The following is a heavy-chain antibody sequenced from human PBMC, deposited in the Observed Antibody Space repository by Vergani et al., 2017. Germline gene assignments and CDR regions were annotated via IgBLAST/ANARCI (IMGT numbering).Heavy chain of an antibody. CDR1: GRPISSSSYY. J-gene: IGHJ6*02. Sequence: QLQLQESGPGLVKPSETLSLTCTVSGRPISSSSYYWGWIRQPPGKGLEWIGCIYYSASTYYNPSLKRRVTISVDTSKNQFSLKLSSVTAADTAVYYCARHLAYCGGDCYPYYYGMDVWGQGTTVTVSS. CDR3: ARHLAYCGGDCYPYYYGMDV. V-gene: IGHV4-39*01. CDR2: IYYSAST. D-gene: IGHD2-21*02.